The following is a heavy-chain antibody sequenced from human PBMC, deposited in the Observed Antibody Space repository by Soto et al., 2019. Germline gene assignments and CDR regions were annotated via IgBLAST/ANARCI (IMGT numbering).Heavy chain of an antibody. V-gene: IGHV6-1*01. CDR1: GDSVSSNSVA. J-gene: IGHJ4*02. D-gene: IGHD5-18*01. Sequence: SQTLSLTCAISGDSVSSNSVAWNWIRQSPSRGLXWLGXXXYXSXXXYXXXXSVKSRITINPDTSKNQFSLQLNSVTTEDTAVYYCARGYNYGYDYWGQGTLVTVSS. CDR2: XXYXSXXXY. CDR3: ARGYNYGYDY.